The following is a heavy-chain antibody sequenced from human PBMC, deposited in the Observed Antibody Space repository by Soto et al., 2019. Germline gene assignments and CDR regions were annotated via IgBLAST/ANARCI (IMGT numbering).Heavy chain of an antibody. CDR2: IIPILGIA. D-gene: IGHD6-19*01. CDR3: AEEDAAVAGTSRAFDI. Sequence: ASVKVSCKASGGTFSSYTISWVRQAPGQGLEWMGRIIPILGIANYAQKFQGRVTITADKSTSTAYMELSGLRSEETAFISCAEEDAAVAGTSRAFDIWGQGQWSPSPQ. CDR1: GGTFSSYT. V-gene: IGHV1-69*02. J-gene: IGHJ3*02.